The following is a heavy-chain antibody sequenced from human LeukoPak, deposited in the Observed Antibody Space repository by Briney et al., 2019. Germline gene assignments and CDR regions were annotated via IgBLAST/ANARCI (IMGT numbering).Heavy chain of an antibody. CDR3: ARGGNPKTTYYDFWSGYYTSYYYYMDV. Sequence: ASVKVSCKASGYTFTGYDINWVRQATGQGLEWMGWMNPNSGNTGYAQKFQGRVTITRNTSISTAYMELSSLRSEDTAVYYCARGGNPKTTYYDFWSGYYTSYYYYMDVWGKGTTVTVSS. D-gene: IGHD3-3*01. J-gene: IGHJ6*03. V-gene: IGHV1-8*03. CDR1: GYTFTGYD. CDR2: MNPNSGNT.